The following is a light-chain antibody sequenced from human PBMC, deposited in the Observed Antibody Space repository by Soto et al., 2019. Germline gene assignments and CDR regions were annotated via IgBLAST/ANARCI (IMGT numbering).Light chain of an antibody. CDR2: EVS. Sequence: QSALTQPASVSGSPGQSITISCTGTSSDVGGYNYVSWYQQHPGKAPKLMIYEVSKRPSGVPDRFSGSKSGKTASLTVSGLQAEDEADYYCNSYAGSNNWVFGGGTKVTVL. CDR3: NSYAGSNNWV. J-gene: IGLJ3*02. CDR1: SSDVGGYNY. V-gene: IGLV2-8*01.